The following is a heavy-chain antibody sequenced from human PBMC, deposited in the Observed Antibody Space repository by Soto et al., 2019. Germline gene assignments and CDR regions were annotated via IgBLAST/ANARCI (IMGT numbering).Heavy chain of an antibody. Sequence: PGESLKISCKGSGYSFTSYWISWVRQMPGKGLEWMGRIDPSDSYTNYSPSFQGHVTISADKSISTAYLQWSSLKASDTAMYYCASRYYGDYRSYYYGMDVWGQGTTVTVSS. J-gene: IGHJ6*02. V-gene: IGHV5-10-1*01. CDR2: IDPSDSYT. D-gene: IGHD4-17*01. CDR1: GYSFTSYW. CDR3: ASRYYGDYRSYYYGMDV.